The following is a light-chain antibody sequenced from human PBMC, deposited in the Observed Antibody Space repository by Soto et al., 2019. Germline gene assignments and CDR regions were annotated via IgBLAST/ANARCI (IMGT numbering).Light chain of an antibody. CDR3: QHYKMYSPWT. J-gene: IGKJ1*01. CDR2: DVY. CDR1: QSITTW. Sequence: DIHMTQSPSTVSAYVGDSVTITCRASQSITTWLAWYQQRPGKAPKLMIYDVYSLQSGVPSRFRGSGSGTEFTLTISSLQPDDFATYYCQHYKMYSPWTCGQGTKVDIK. V-gene: IGKV1-5*01.